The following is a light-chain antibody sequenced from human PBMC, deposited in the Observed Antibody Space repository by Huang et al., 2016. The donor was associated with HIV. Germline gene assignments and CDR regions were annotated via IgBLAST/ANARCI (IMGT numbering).Light chain of an antibody. CDR1: QSLSSQ. Sequence: EIVMTQSPAPLSVSPGERVTLSCRASQSLSSQLAWYQQKRGQAPRLLIYGVSTRATDIPARFSGSGSGTDFTLTINSLQSEDFATYYCQQYNDWPLTFGQGTEVEIK. CDR2: GVS. J-gene: IGKJ1*01. CDR3: QQYNDWPLT. V-gene: IGKV3-15*01.